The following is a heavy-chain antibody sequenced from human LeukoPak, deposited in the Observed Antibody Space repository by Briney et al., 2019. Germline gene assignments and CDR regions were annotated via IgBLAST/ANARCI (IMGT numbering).Heavy chain of an antibody. Sequence: SETLSLTCTVSGGSISSYYWSWIRQPPGKGLEWIGYIYYSGSTNYNPSLKSRVTISVDTSKNQFSLKLSSVTAADTAVYYCATTAGWLQSRAAFDIWGQGTMATVSS. D-gene: IGHD5-24*01. CDR3: ATTAGWLQSRAAFDI. CDR1: GGSISSYY. CDR2: IYYSGST. V-gene: IGHV4-59*01. J-gene: IGHJ3*02.